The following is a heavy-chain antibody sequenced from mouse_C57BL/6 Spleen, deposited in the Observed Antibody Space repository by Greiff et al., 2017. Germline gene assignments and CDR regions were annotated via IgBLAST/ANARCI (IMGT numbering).Heavy chain of an antibody. V-gene: IGHV1-69*01. CDR1: GYTFTSYW. D-gene: IGHD1-1*02. Sequence: QVQLQQPGAELVMPGASVKLSCKASGYTFTSYWMHWVKQRPGQGLEWIGEIDPSDGYTNYNQKFKGKSTLTVDKSSSTAYMQLSSLPSEDSAVYYCARSGGPIRFDYWGQGATLTVSS. CDR2: IDPSDGYT. J-gene: IGHJ2*01. CDR3: ARSGGPIRFDY.